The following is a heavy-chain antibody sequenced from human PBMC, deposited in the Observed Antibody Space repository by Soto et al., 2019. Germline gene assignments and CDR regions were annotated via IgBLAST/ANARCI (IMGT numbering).Heavy chain of an antibody. Sequence: ASVKVSCKASGYTFTSYGISWVRQAPGQGLEWMGWISAYNGNTNYAQKLQGRVTMTTDTSTSTAYMELRSLRSDNTAVYYCARDLTSDYYDSSGYGDAFDIWGQGTMVTVSS. D-gene: IGHD3-22*01. CDR1: GYTFTSYG. J-gene: IGHJ3*02. CDR3: ARDLTSDYYDSSGYGDAFDI. V-gene: IGHV1-18*01. CDR2: ISAYNGNT.